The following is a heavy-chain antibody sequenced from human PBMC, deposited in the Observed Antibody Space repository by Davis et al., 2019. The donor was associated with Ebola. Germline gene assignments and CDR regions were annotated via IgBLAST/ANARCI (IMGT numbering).Heavy chain of an antibody. CDR1: GFTFSSYA. J-gene: IGHJ5*02. Sequence: PGGSLRLSCAASGFTFSSYAMHWVRQAPGKGLEWVAVISYDGSNKYYADSVKGRFTISRDNSKNTVYLQMSSLRLEDTAVYYCASLYCSAGSCHFDLWGQGTLVIVSS. D-gene: IGHD2-15*01. CDR2: ISYDGSNK. CDR3: ASLYCSAGSCHFDL. V-gene: IGHV3-30*14.